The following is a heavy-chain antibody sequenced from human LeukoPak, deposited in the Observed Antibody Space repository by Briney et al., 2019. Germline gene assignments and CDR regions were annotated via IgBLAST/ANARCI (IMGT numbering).Heavy chain of an antibody. Sequence: GGSLRLSCAASGFTFGNIAMSWVRHVPEKGLEWVSTVKGGGAGAHYADSVKGRFTISRDNSRNTLYMEMNSLRAEDTAVYFCAKASSSYGNDAFDIWGQGTKVTVSS. CDR3: AKASSSYGNDAFDI. V-gene: IGHV3-23*01. D-gene: IGHD5-18*01. J-gene: IGHJ3*02. CDR2: VKGGGAGA. CDR1: GFTFGNIA.